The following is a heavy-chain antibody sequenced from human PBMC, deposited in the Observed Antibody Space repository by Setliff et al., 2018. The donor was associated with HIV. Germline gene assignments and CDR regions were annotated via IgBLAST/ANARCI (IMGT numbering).Heavy chain of an antibody. CDR3: ATMGGQHLALDY. V-gene: IGHV3-11*01. CDR1: GFTFSDYY. J-gene: IGHJ4*02. D-gene: IGHD6-13*01. Sequence: SCAASGFTFSDYYMSWIRQAPGKGLEWVSYISSSGTTIYYADSVKGRFTISRDNAKNSLYLQMNSLRAEDTAVYYCATMGGQHLALDYWGQGTLVTVSS. CDR2: ISSSGTTI.